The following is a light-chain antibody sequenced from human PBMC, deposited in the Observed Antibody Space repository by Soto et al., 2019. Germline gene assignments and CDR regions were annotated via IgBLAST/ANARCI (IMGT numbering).Light chain of an antibody. J-gene: IGKJ5*01. CDR3: QQRSNWPPVIT. CDR2: DAS. CDR1: QSFSSY. Sequence: EIVLTQSPATLSLSPGERATLSCRASQSFSSYLAWYQQKPGQAPRLLIYDASKRAAGIPARFSGRGSGTDFTLTTSRLEPEDFAVYCCQQRSNWPPVITFGQGTRLELK. V-gene: IGKV3-11*01.